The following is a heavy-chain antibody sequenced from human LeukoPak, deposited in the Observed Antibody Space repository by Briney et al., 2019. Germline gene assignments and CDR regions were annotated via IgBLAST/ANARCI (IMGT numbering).Heavy chain of an antibody. J-gene: IGHJ5*02. V-gene: IGHV1-18*01. Sequence: ASVKVSCKASGYTFTSYGISWVRQAPGHGLEWMGWISAYNGNTNYAQKLHGRVTMTTDTSTSTAYMELRSLRSDDTAVYYCARFGVVVVADNWFDPWGQGTLVTVSS. CDR2: ISAYNGNT. D-gene: IGHD2-15*01. CDR1: GYTFTSYG. CDR3: ARFGVVVVADNWFDP.